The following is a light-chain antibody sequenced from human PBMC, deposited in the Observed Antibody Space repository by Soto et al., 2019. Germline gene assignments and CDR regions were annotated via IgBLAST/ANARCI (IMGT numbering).Light chain of an antibody. CDR3: QQYNAYPWT. CDR1: QSISSW. J-gene: IGKJ1*01. CDR2: DAS. V-gene: IGKV1-5*02. Sequence: IPIPQSPSTLSASVGDRVTLICRASQSISSWLAWYQQKPGKAPKLLIYDASSLESGVPSRFSGSGSGTEFTLTISSLQPDDFATYYCQQYNAYPWTFGQGTKVDIK.